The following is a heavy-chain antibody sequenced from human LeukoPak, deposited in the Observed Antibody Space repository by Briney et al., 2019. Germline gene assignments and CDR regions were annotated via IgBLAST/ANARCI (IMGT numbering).Heavy chain of an antibody. J-gene: IGHJ4*02. Sequence: PGGSLRLSCAASGFTFSSYEMNWVRQAPGKGLEWVSYISSSSSYIYYADSVKGRFTISRDNAKNSLYLQMNSLRAEDTAVYYCARMATIAHWGQGTLVTVSS. CDR3: ARMATIAH. D-gene: IGHD5-24*01. V-gene: IGHV3-21*05. CDR2: ISSSSSYI. CDR1: GFTFSSYE.